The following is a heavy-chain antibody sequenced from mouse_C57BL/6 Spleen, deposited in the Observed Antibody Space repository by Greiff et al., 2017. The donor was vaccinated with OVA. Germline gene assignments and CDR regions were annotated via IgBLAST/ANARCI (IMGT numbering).Heavy chain of an antibody. V-gene: IGHV1-62-2*01. CDR2: FYPGSGSI. CDR3: ARHEDGYDYDERGYAMDY. CDR1: GYTFTEYT. J-gene: IGHJ4*01. D-gene: IGHD2-4*01. Sequence: QVQLQQSGAELVKPGASVKLSCKASGYTFTEYTIHWVKQRSGQGLEWIGWFYPGSGSIKYNEKFKDKATLTADKSSSTVYMELSRLTSEDSAVYFCARHEDGYDYDERGYAMDYWGQGTSVTVSS.